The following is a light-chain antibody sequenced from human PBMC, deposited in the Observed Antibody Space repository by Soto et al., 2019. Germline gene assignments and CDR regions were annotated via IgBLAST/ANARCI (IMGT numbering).Light chain of an antibody. CDR1: SSDLAIYNY. CDR3: RSYTSSTFSV. CDR2: QVT. Sequence: QSVLTQPASVSGSPGQSITISRTGTSSDLAIYNYVSWYQQQPGKAPKLMIYQVTNRPSGVSNRFSGSRSGNTASLTISGLQAEHEADYYCRSYTSSTFSVFGSGTKVTVL. V-gene: IGLV2-14*01. J-gene: IGLJ1*01.